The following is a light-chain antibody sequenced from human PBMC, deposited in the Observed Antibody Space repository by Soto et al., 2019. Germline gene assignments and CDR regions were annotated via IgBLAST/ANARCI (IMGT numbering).Light chain of an antibody. CDR3: QQYNSYS. Sequence: DIQMTQSPSSLSASVGDRVTIICRASQGIGNDLNWYQQKPGKAPKRLIFTTSNLQNGVPSRFSGSGSGTEFTLTISSLQPDDFATYYCQQYNSYSFGQGTKVDIK. CDR1: QGIGND. V-gene: IGKV1-17*01. J-gene: IGKJ1*01. CDR2: TTS.